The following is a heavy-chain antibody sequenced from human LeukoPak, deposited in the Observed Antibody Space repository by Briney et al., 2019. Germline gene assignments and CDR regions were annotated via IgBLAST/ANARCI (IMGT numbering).Heavy chain of an antibody. CDR1: GFTFDDYA. CDR3: AKSLRVLRFLEWLLYFDY. D-gene: IGHD3-3*01. Sequence: GRSLRLSCAASGFTFDDYAMHWVRQAPGKGLEWVSGISGSGGSTYYADSVKGRFTISRDNSKNTLYLQMNSLRAEDTAVYYCAKSLRVLRFLEWLLYFDYWGQGTLVTVSS. V-gene: IGHV3-23*01. J-gene: IGHJ4*02. CDR2: ISGSGGST.